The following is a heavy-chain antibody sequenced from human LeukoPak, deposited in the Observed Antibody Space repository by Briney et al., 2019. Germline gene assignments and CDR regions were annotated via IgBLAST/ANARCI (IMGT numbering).Heavy chain of an antibody. D-gene: IGHD6-13*01. V-gene: IGHV4-39*07. J-gene: IGHJ4*02. Sequence: SETLSLTCTVSGGSISSSCYYWGWIRQPPGKGLEWIGSIYYSGSTYYNPSLKSRVTISVDTSKNQFSLKLSSVTAADTAVYYCASSGREQQLVMRGFDYWGQGTLVTVSS. CDR1: GGSISSSCYY. CDR2: IYYSGST. CDR3: ASSGREQQLVMRGFDY.